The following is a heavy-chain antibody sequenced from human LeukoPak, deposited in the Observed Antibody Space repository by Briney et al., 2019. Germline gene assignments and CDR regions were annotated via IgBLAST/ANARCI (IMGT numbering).Heavy chain of an antibody. CDR3: ASYYGSGSSYHDAFDI. CDR1: GYTFTGYY. Sequence: GASVKVSCKASGYTFTGYYMHWVRQAPGQGLEWMGWINPNSGGTNYAQKFQGRVTMTRDTSISTAYMGLSRLRSDDTAVYYCASYYGSGSSYHDAFDIWGQGTMVTVSS. V-gene: IGHV1-2*02. D-gene: IGHD3-10*01. CDR2: INPNSGGT. J-gene: IGHJ3*02.